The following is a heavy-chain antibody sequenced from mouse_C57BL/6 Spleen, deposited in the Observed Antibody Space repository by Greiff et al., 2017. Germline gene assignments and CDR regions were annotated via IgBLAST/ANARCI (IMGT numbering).Heavy chain of an antibody. CDR1: GFTFSDYY. Sequence: EVMLVESEGGLVQPGSSMKLSCTASGFTFSDYYMAWVRQVPEKGLEWVANINYDGSSTYYLDSLKSRFIISRDNAKNILYLQMSSLKSEDTATYYCAIYYDYHYAMDYWGQGTSVTVSS. J-gene: IGHJ4*01. V-gene: IGHV5-16*01. CDR2: INYDGSST. CDR3: AIYYDYHYAMDY. D-gene: IGHD2-4*01.